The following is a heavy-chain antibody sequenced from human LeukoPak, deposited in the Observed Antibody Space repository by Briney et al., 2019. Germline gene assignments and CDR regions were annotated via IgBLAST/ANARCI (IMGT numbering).Heavy chain of an antibody. D-gene: IGHD2-2*01. CDR2: IRSKAYGGTT. CDR1: GFTVGDYA. CDR3: TIYCSSTSCYGAFDI. V-gene: IGHV3-49*04. Sequence: QPGRSLRLSCTASGFTVGDYAMSWVRQAPGKGLEWVGFIRSKAYGGTTEYAASVKGRFTISRDDSKSIAYLQMNSLKTEDTAVYYCTIYCSSTSCYGAFDIWGQGTMVTVSS. J-gene: IGHJ3*02.